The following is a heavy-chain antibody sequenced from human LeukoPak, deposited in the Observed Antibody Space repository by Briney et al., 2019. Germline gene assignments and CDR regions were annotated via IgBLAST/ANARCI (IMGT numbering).Heavy chain of an antibody. CDR2: IFPIFGTA. CDR3: ARAPRFRLVGVPKGPFDP. V-gene: IGHV1-69*06. D-gene: IGHD1-26*01. CDR1: VGTFSSYA. Sequence: SVKVSCKASVGTFSSYAISWVRQAPGQGLEWMGGIFPIFGTANYAQKFQGRVTITADKSTSTAYMELSSLRSEDTAVYYCARAPRFRLVGVPKGPFDPWGQGTLVTVSS. J-gene: IGHJ5*02.